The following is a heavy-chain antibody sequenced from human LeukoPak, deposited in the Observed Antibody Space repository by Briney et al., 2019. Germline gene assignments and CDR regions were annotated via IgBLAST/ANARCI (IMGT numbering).Heavy chain of an antibody. CDR2: IRSKAYGGTT. Sequence: GGSLRLSCTASGFTFGDYAMSWFRQAPGKGLEWVGFIRSKAYGGTTEYAASVKGRFTISRDDSKSIAYLQMNSLKTEDTAVYYCTIPGGYCSGGSCYTLGYFQHWGQGTLVTVSS. D-gene: IGHD2-15*01. CDR3: TIPGGYCSGGSCYTLGYFQH. CDR1: GFTFGDYA. J-gene: IGHJ1*01. V-gene: IGHV3-49*03.